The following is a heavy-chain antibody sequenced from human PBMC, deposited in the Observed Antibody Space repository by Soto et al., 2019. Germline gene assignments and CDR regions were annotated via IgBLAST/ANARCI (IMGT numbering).Heavy chain of an antibody. CDR2: IYSGGNI. V-gene: IGHV3-53*01. Sequence: EVQLVESGGGLIQPGGSLRLSCAASGFSVSSSYMSWVRQAPGKWLEWVSIIYSGGNIYYADSVKGRFTISRDNSKNTLYLQMNSLRVEDTVVYYCARVPRRDGYNLYGMDVWGQGTTVTGSS. D-gene: IGHD5-12*01. CDR3: ARVPRRDGYNLYGMDV. CDR1: GFSVSSSY. J-gene: IGHJ6*02.